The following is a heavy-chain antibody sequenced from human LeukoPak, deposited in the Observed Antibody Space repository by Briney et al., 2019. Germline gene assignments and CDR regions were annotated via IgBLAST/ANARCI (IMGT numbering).Heavy chain of an antibody. J-gene: IGHJ4*02. CDR3: ATCLYKTLDY. CDR1: GFTFSSYS. V-gene: IGHV3-48*04. D-gene: IGHD3-10*01. Sequence: GGSLRLSCAASGFTFSSYSMNWVRQAPGKGLEWISYISGSGRTIYYADSVKGRFTISRDNAKTSLYLQMNSLRAEDTAVYYCATCLYKTLDYWGQGTLVTVSS. CDR2: ISGSGRTI.